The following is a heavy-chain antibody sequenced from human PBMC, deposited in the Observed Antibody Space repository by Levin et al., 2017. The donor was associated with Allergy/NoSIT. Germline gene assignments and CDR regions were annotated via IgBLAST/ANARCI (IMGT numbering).Heavy chain of an antibody. J-gene: IGHJ4*02. V-gene: IGHV3-30*18. CDR3: AKDRSQFSYFDN. CDR1: GFTFSISG. Sequence: QTGGSLRLSCAASGFTFSISGMHWVRQAPGKGLEWVAVISYDGGNKYYVDSVKGRFTISRDNSKNTLYLQMNSLRAEDTAVYYCAKDRSQFSYFDNWGQGSLVTVSS. CDR2: ISYDGGNK.